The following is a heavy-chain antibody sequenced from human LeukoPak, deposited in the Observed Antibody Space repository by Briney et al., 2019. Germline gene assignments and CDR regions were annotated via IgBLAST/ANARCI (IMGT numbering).Heavy chain of an antibody. Sequence: GGALRLSCAAAGFTFDDYAMHWGRQAPGKGLEGVAGISWNSGSIGYADSVKGRFAISRDNDKNSLYLQMNSLRAEDTALYYCATQSLAAAGTFDYWGQGTLVTVSS. CDR3: ATQSLAAAGTFDY. CDR2: ISWNSGSI. CDR1: GFTFDDYA. V-gene: IGHV3-9*01. D-gene: IGHD6-13*01. J-gene: IGHJ4*02.